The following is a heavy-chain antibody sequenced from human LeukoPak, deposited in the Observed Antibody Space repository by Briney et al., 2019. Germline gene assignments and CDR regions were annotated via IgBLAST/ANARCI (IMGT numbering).Heavy chain of an antibody. Sequence: PGGPLRLSFVASGFTFSSYEMNWVRQAPGKGLEWVYYISSSGNTIYYADSVKGRFTISRDNAKNSLYLQMNSLRAEDTAIYYCARDNHDSSGYFYDWFDPWGQGTLVTVSS. CDR3: ARDNHDSSGYFYDWFDP. D-gene: IGHD3-22*01. J-gene: IGHJ5*02. CDR1: GFTFSSYE. CDR2: ISSSGNTI. V-gene: IGHV3-48*03.